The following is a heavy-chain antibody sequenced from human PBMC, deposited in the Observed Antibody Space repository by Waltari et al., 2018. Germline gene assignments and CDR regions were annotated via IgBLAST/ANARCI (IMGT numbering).Heavy chain of an antibody. Sequence: QVQLVQSGAEVKKPGSSVKVSCKASGGTFSSYAISWVRQAPGKGLEWMGGIIPIFGTANYAQKFQGRVTITTDESTSTAYMELSSLRSEDTAVYYCARVGAYCSSTSCYAQFDYWGQGTLVTVSS. CDR2: IIPIFGTA. D-gene: IGHD2-2*01. CDR3: ARVGAYCSSTSCYAQFDY. CDR1: GGTFSSYA. V-gene: IGHV1-69*05. J-gene: IGHJ4*02.